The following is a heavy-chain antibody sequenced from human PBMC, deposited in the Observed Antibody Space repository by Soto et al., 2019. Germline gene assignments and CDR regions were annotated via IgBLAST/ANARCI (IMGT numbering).Heavy chain of an antibody. CDR2: IYYSGST. D-gene: IGHD3-10*01. J-gene: IGHJ4*02. V-gene: IGHV4-30-4*01. Sequence: SETLSLTCTVSGGSISSGYYYWSWIRQPPGKGLEWIGYIYYSGSTYYNPSLKSRVTISVDTSKNQFSLKLSSVTAADTAVYYCARATYYYGSGSPRRQPTFDYWGQGTRVTVAS. CDR3: ARATYYYGSGSPRRQPTFDY. CDR1: GGSISSGYYY.